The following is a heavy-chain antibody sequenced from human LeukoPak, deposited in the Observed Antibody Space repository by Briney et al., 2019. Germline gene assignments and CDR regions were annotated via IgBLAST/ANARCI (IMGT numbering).Heavy chain of an antibody. CDR3: ARDCSGGSCYGAFDI. Sequence: SETLSLTCSVFGGSISSYYWTWIRQPPGKGLEWIGYIYDSGSTYYNPSLKSRITISVDTSENRFSLKLSSVTATDTAVYYCARDCSGGSCYGAFDIWGQGTMVAVSS. CDR1: GGSISSYY. D-gene: IGHD2-15*01. CDR2: IYDSGST. J-gene: IGHJ3*02. V-gene: IGHV4-59*12.